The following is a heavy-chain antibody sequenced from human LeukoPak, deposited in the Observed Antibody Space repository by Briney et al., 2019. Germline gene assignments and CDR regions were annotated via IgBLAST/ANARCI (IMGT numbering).Heavy chain of an antibody. V-gene: IGHV4-34*01. J-gene: IGHJ5*02. D-gene: IGHD2-8*01. CDR3: ARGLRYCTNGVCLNWFDP. CDR2: INHREST. CDR1: GVSFSGYY. Sequence: AETLSLTCAVYGVSFSGYYWSWVRQPPGKGLEWVGEINHRESTKYNASLKSRVTISVAPSKNQFSLKLSSVTAADTAVYYCARGLRYCTNGVCLNWFDPWGQGTLVTVSS.